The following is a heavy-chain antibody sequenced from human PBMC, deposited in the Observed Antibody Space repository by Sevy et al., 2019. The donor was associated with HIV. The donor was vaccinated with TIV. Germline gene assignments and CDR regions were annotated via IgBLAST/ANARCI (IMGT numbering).Heavy chain of an antibody. V-gene: IGHV1-69*04. Sequence: ASVKVSCKASGGTLSSYAISWVRQAPGQGLEWMGRIIPILGIVNYAQKFQGRVTITADKSTSTAYMELSSLRSEDTAVYYCARHPYYYDSSGYFDAFDIWGLGTMVTVSS. J-gene: IGHJ3*02. CDR2: IIPILGIV. CDR3: ARHPYYYDSSGYFDAFDI. CDR1: GGTLSSYA. D-gene: IGHD3-22*01.